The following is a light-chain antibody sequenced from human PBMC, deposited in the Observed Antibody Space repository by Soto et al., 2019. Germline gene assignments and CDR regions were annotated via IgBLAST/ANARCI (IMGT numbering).Light chain of an antibody. CDR2: DAS. V-gene: IGKV3-11*01. J-gene: IGKJ5*01. Sequence: EIVLTQSPATLSLSPGERATLSCRASQSVGSFLAWYQQTTGQAPRLLIYDASNKATGIPARFSGSGSGTYFTLVISSLEPEDFAVYYCQQRSNWPITFGQGTRLESK. CDR3: QQRSNWPIT. CDR1: QSVGSF.